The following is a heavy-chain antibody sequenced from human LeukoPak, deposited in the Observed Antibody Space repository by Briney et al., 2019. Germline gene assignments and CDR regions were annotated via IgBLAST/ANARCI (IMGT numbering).Heavy chain of an antibody. D-gene: IGHD6-6*01. CDR1: GDSFSGYY. Sequence: PSETLSLTCAVYGDSFSGYYWSWIRQPPGKGLEWIAEINHSGSTNYNPSLKSRVTISVDTSKNQFSLKLSSVTAADTAVYYCARHIAHMYSSSSLSDYWGQGTLVTVSS. CDR3: ARHIAHMYSSSSLSDY. CDR2: INHSGST. J-gene: IGHJ4*02. V-gene: IGHV4-34*01.